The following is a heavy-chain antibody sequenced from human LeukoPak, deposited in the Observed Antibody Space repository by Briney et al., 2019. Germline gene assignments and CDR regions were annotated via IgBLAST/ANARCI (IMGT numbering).Heavy chain of an antibody. Sequence: SETLSFTHTSSGGSINYWSYYWRWIRQPPGKGLEWIGYVYYRGTTNYNPSLKSRVTISVDTSKNQFSLNLNSVTAADTAVYYCARDLEQGGNSIWYFDLWGRGTLVTVSS. J-gene: IGHJ2*01. CDR3: ARDLEQGGNSIWYFDL. CDR2: VYYRGTT. D-gene: IGHD4-23*01. CDR1: GGSINYWSYY. V-gene: IGHV4-61*01.